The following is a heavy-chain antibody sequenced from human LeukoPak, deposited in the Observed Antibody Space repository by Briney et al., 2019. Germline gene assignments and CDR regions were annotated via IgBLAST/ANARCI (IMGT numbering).Heavy chain of an antibody. J-gene: IGHJ6*02. CDR2: INPNSGGT. CDR3: ARAAVANKRPMDV. Sequence: ASVKVSCKASGYTFTSYYMHWVRQAPGQGLEWMGRINPNSGGTNYAQKFQGRVTMTRDTSISTAYMELSRLRSDDTAVYYCARAAVANKRPMDVWGQGTTVTVSS. CDR1: GYTFTSYY. D-gene: IGHD6-19*01. V-gene: IGHV1-2*06.